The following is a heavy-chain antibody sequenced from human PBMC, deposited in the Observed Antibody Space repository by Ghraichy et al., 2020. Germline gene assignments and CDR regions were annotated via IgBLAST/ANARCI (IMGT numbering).Heavy chain of an antibody. V-gene: IGHV3-30*18. D-gene: IGHD6-19*01. CDR2: ISYDGSNK. Sequence: GGSLRLSCAASGFTFSSYGMHWVRQAPGKGLEWVAVISYDGSNKYYADSVKGRFTISRDNSKNTLYLQMNSLRAEDTAVYYCAKEGAYSSGWYSEPYYFDYWGQGTLVTVSS. J-gene: IGHJ4*02. CDR3: AKEGAYSSGWYSEPYYFDY. CDR1: GFTFSSYG.